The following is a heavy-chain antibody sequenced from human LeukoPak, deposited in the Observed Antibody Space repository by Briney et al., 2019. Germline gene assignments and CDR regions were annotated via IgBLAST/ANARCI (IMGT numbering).Heavy chain of an antibody. V-gene: IGHV3-74*01. D-gene: IGHD1-14*01. CDR1: GFTFSSYW. CDR3: ARSNQADDY. Sequence: PGSSLRLFCAASGFTFSSYWMHWVRQVPGKGLVWVARINPGGSSITYADSVKGRFTISRDNAKTTLYLQMDSLRGEDAGVYYCARSNQADDYWGQGTLVTVSS. J-gene: IGHJ4*02. CDR2: INPGGSSI.